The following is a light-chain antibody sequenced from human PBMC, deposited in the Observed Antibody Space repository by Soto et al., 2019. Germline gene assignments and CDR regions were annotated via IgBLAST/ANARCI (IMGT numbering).Light chain of an antibody. CDR2: EGS. J-gene: IGLJ1*01. CDR1: SRDVGTYKL. Sequence: QSVLTQPASVSGSPGQSITISCTGTSRDVGTYKLVSWYQQHPGKAPKLMIYEGSKRPSGVSNRFSGSKSGNTASLTISGLQAEDEADYYCRSYAGINTFPYVVGTGTKVTVL. V-gene: IGLV2-23*03. CDR3: RSYAGINTFPYV.